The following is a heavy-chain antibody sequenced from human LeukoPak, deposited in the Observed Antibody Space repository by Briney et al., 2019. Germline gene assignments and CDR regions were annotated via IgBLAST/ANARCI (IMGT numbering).Heavy chain of an antibody. CDR3: ARALTGWLRNGAGGFDY. CDR1: GGSISGGGYY. CDR2: IYTSGST. Sequence: SETLSLTCTVSGGSISGGGYYWSWIRQPAGKGLEWIGRIYTSGSTNYNPSLKSRATISVDTSKNQFSLKLSSVTAADTAVYYCARALTGWLRNGAGGFDYWGQGTLVTVSS. J-gene: IGHJ4*02. V-gene: IGHV4-61*02. D-gene: IGHD3-9*01.